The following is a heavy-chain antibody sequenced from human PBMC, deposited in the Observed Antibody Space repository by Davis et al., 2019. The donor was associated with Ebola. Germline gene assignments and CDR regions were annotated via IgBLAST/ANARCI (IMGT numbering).Heavy chain of an antibody. D-gene: IGHD7-27*01. CDR3: AQLGIEGFDY. J-gene: IGHJ4*02. Sequence: SVKVSCKASGGTFSSYAISWVRQAPGQGLEWMGGIIPIFGTGNYAQKFQGRVTITADESTSTAYMELSRLRSDDTAVYYCAQLGIEGFDYWGQGTLVTVSS. CDR2: IIPIFGTG. V-gene: IGHV1-69*13. CDR1: GGTFSSYA.